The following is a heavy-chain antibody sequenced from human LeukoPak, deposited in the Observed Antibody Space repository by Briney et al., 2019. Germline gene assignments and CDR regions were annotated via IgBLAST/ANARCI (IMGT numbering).Heavy chain of an antibody. CDR3: ARSRDAAFDI. V-gene: IGHV3-74*01. CDR1: GFIFSTYS. J-gene: IGHJ3*02. Sequence: PGESLRLSCATSGFIFSTYSMHWIRQGPGKGLVWVSRITRDGSKTDYADSVKGRFTIARDNTRNTLYLRMNSLRSEDTAVYYCARSRDAAFDIWGRGTMVTVSS. CDR2: ITRDGSKT. D-gene: IGHD2-2*01.